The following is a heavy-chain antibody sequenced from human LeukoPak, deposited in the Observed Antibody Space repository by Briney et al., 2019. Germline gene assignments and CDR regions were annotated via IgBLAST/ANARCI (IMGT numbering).Heavy chain of an antibody. CDR2: INPDGGST. Sequence: ASVKVSCKASGYTFTSYWIQWVRQAPGQGLEWMGLINPDGGSTAYAHRFQGRVTMTRDTSTSTVYMDLSSLRSEDTAVYYCARAPRNSSTMLDYWGQETLVTVSS. V-gene: IGHV1-46*01. D-gene: IGHD6-13*01. J-gene: IGHJ4*02. CDR3: ARAPRNSSTMLDY. CDR1: GYTFTSYW.